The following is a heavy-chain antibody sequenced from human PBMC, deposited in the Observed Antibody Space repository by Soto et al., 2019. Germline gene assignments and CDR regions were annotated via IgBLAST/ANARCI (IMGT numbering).Heavy chain of an antibody. V-gene: IGHV3-21*01. CDR1: GFTFNTYN. J-gene: IGHJ4*02. CDR3: ARTDKFNSQTPGWANRFDY. Sequence: EVQLVESGGGLVKRGGSLRLSCAASGFTFNTYNMIWVRQAPGKGLEWVSSISRSSTYIFYADSVKGRFTISRDNAKESLFLQMNSLRAEDTAVYFCARTDKFNSQTPGWANRFDYWGQGTLVTVSS. CDR2: ISRSSTYI. D-gene: IGHD6-19*01.